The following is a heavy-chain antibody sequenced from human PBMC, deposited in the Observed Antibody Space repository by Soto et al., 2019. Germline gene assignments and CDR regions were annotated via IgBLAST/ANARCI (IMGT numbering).Heavy chain of an antibody. CDR1: GFTVSSNY. J-gene: IGHJ5*02. Sequence: EVQLVESGGGLVQPGGSLRLSCAASGFTVSSNYMSWVRQAPGKGLEWVSVIYSGGSTYYADSVKGRFTISRDNSKNTLYLQMNSLRAEDTAVYYCARNRPSYCTNGVCYGGWFDPWGQGTLVTVSS. V-gene: IGHV3-66*01. CDR3: ARNRPSYCTNGVCYGGWFDP. CDR2: IYSGGST. D-gene: IGHD2-8*01.